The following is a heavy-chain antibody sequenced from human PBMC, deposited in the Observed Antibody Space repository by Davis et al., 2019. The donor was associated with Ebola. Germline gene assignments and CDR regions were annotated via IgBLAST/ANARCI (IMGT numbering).Heavy chain of an antibody. CDR1: GYTFTGYY. CDR3: ARPIGSGGGA. D-gene: IGHD1-26*01. J-gene: IGHJ4*02. Sequence: AASVKVSCKASGYTFTGYYMHWVRQAPGQGLEWMGRINPNSGGTNYAQKFQGRVTMTRDTSISTAYLQWSSLKASDTAMYYCARPIGSGGGAWGQGTLVTVSS. V-gene: IGHV1-2*06. CDR2: INPNSGGT.